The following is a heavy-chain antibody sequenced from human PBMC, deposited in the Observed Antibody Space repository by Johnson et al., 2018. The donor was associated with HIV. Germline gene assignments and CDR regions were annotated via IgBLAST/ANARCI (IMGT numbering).Heavy chain of an antibody. D-gene: IGHD6-13*01. CDR3: ARERIAAAGLDAFDI. V-gene: IGHV3-66*01. Sequence: VQLVESGGGLVQPGRSLRLSCAASGFTVSSNYMSWVRQAPGKGLEWVSVFYSDSNTYSSDSVKGRFTISRDNSKNTLYLQMNSLRAEDTAVYYCARERIAAAGLDAFDIWGQGTMVTVSS. J-gene: IGHJ3*02. CDR1: GFTVSSNY. CDR2: FYSDSNT.